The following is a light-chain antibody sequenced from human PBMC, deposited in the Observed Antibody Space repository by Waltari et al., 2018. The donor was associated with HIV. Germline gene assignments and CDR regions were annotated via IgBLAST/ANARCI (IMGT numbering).Light chain of an antibody. CDR2: GVS. Sequence: EIVLTQSPATLSLSPGETATLSCRASQTVSTFLAWYQQKPGQPPRLLISGVSARAPGFPVRFSGSGSETDFTLTISGLEPDDFAVYFCQQRKYLYTFGQGNKVEI. CDR1: QTVSTF. V-gene: IGKV3-11*01. J-gene: IGKJ2*01. CDR3: QQRKYLYT.